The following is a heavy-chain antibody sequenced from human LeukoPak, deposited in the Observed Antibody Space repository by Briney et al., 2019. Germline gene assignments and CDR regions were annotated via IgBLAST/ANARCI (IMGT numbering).Heavy chain of an antibody. CDR2: IDPSDSET. CDR1: GYSFTSYW. Sequence: GESLKISCKASGYSFTSYWIGWVRHMPGKGLEWMGIIDPSDSETRYTPSFQGQVTISVDKPLTTAYLQWNSLKASDTAMYYCARQTAMGRSGDYWGQGTLSPSP. J-gene: IGHJ4*02. CDR3: ARQTAMGRSGDY. D-gene: IGHD7-27*01. V-gene: IGHV5-51*01.